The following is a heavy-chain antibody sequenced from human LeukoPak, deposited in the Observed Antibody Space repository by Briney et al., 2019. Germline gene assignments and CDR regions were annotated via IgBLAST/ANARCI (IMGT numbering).Heavy chain of an antibody. CDR2: IKQDGSEK. D-gene: IGHD1-26*01. V-gene: IGHV3-7*01. J-gene: IGHJ6*03. CDR1: GFTFSSYW. CDR3: ARSGIVGATYYYYYMDV. Sequence: GGSLRLSCAASGFTFSSYWMSWVRQAPGKGLEWVANIKQDGSEKYYVDSVKGRFTISRDNAKNSLYLQMNSLRAEDTAMYYCARSGIVGATYYYYYMDVWGKGTTVTVSS.